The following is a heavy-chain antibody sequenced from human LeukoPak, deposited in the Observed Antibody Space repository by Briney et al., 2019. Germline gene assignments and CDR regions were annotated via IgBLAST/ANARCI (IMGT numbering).Heavy chain of an antibody. CDR2: IYYSGST. Sequence: SETLSLTCTVSGGSISSSSYYWGWIRQPPGKGLEWIGSIYYSGSTYYNPSLKSRVTISVDTSKNQFSLKLSSVTAADTAVYYCARHGRYSNYGGFGYWGQGTLVTVSS. D-gene: IGHD4-11*01. J-gene: IGHJ4*02. V-gene: IGHV4-39*01. CDR3: ARHGRYSNYGGFGY. CDR1: GGSISSSSYY.